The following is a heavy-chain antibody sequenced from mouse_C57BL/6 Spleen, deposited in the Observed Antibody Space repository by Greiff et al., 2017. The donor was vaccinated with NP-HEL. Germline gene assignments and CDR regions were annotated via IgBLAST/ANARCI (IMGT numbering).Heavy chain of an antibody. Sequence: QVQLQQSGAELVKPGASVKLSCKASGYTFTSYWMQWVKQRPGQGLEWIGEIDPSDSYTNYNQKFKGKATLTVDTSSSTAYMQLSSLTSEDSAVYYCARSVDSSGPYWGQGTTLTVSS. CDR3: ARSVDSSGPY. CDR2: IDPSDSYT. D-gene: IGHD3-2*02. J-gene: IGHJ2*01. V-gene: IGHV1-50*01. CDR1: GYTFTSYW.